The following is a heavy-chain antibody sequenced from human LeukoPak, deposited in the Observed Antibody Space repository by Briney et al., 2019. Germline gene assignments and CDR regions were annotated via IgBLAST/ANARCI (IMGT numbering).Heavy chain of an antibody. Sequence: TGGSLRLSCAASGFTFSTYDMHWVRQASGQGLEWVSGIGTAGDTHYPGSVKGRFTISRENAKNSLHLQINSLRAGDTAVYYCARAARYYGSSGAHAFDIWGQGTMVTVS. V-gene: IGHV3-13*01. J-gene: IGHJ3*02. CDR3: ARAARYYGSSGAHAFDI. CDR2: IGTAGDT. CDR1: GFTFSTYD. D-gene: IGHD2-15*01.